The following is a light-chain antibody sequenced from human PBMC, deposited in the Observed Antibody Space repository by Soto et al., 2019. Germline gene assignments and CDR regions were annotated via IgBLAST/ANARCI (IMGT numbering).Light chain of an antibody. J-gene: IGLJ2*01. CDR1: SGHSTYA. V-gene: IGLV4-69*01. Sequence: QLVLTQSPSASASLGASVKLTCTLSSGHSTYAIAWHQQQPEKGPRYLMKLNSDGSHSRGGGIPDRFSGSSSGAERYLTISVLQSEDEADYYCQTWGTGMVFGGGTKLTVL. CDR3: QTWGTGMV. CDR2: LNSDGSH.